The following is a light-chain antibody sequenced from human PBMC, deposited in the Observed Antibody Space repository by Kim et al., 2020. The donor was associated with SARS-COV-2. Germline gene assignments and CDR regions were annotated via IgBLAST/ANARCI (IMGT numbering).Light chain of an antibody. CDR3: QQYTNLPLT. CDR1: QTISSN. V-gene: IGKV3-15*01. CDR2: GAS. J-gene: IGKJ4*01. Sequence: GSPGERATRSCRASQTISSNLAWYQQKPGQAPRLLIFGASTRATGIPARFSGSGSGTEFTLTFSSLQSEDSAVYYCQQYTNLPLTFGGGTKVDIK.